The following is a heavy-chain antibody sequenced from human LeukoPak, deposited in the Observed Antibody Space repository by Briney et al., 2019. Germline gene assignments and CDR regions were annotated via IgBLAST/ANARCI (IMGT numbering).Heavy chain of an antibody. J-gene: IGHJ6*02. CDR1: GFTFSNAR. CDR2: IKSKTDGGTT. D-gene: IGHD3-10*01. CDR3: TTGPFDYYGSASYLANGMDV. Sequence: PGGALRLSCAASGFTFSNARMSWVRQAPGKGLEWGGRIKSKTDGGTTDYTAPVKGRFTISRDDSKNTMYLQMNSLKTEDTAVYYCTTGPFDYYGSASYLANGMDVWGQGTTVTVSS. V-gene: IGHV3-15*01.